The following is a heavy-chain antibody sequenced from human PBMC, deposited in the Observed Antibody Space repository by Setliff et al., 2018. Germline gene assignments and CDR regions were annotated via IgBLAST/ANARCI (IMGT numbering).Heavy chain of an antibody. CDR2: IYNDGRT. CDR3: TRGTGRSWSLDP. CDR1: GFTVSRDY. D-gene: IGHD6-13*01. Sequence: PGESLKISCAVSGFTVSRDYMSWVRQAPGKGLEWVSLIYNDGRTYYADSVKGRFTISRDNSRNTLYLQMNSLRLDDTAVYYCTRGTGRSWSLDPWGQGTLVTVSS. J-gene: IGHJ5*02. V-gene: IGHV3-53*01.